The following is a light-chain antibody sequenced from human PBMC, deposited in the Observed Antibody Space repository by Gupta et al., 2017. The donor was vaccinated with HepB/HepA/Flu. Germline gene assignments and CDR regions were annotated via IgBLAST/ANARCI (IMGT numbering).Light chain of an antibody. J-gene: IGKJ2*01. CDR2: VAS. Sequence: DIVMTQSPLSLAVTPGEPASISCRSSRTLLHNDGYHFLNWYLQKPGQSAHLLLYVASSRASGVPDRFNGSGSGTDFTLHIARVEAEDVGVYFCMQTLDSPYTFGQGTKVKI. CDR1: RTLLHNDGYHF. V-gene: IGKV2-28*01. CDR3: MQTLDSPYT.